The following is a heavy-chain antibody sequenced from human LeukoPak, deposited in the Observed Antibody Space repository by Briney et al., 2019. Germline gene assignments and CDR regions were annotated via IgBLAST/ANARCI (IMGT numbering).Heavy chain of an antibody. Sequence: ASVKVSCKASGYSFTSYYMHWVRQAPGQGLEWMGIINPSGDSTSYAQRFQGRVTMTRDMSTSTDYMELSSLRSEDTAVYYCARGKEWLVGFWGQGTLVTVSS. J-gene: IGHJ4*02. CDR2: INPSGDST. CDR3: ARGKEWLVGF. D-gene: IGHD6-19*01. CDR1: GYSFTSYY. V-gene: IGHV1-46*01.